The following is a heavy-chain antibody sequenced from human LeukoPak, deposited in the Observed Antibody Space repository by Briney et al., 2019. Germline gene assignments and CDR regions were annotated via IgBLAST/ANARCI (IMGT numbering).Heavy chain of an antibody. Sequence: SGGSLRLSCEASGFTLSTYWMNWVRQVPGKGLDWVANINPDGSGKRYVDSVKGRFTIARDNADNSLSLQMNSLRAEDTAVYYCASWGAGGNSWGQGTLVTVSS. CDR3: ASWGAGGNS. CDR2: INPDGSGK. V-gene: IGHV3-7*01. D-gene: IGHD3-16*01. J-gene: IGHJ4*02. CDR1: GFTLSTYW.